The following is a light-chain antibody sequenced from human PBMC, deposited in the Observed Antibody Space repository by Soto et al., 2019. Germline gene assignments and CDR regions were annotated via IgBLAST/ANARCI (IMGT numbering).Light chain of an antibody. CDR1: QSVDRN. CDR2: GAS. Sequence: EIVMTQSPGTLSVSTEEGATLSCRASQSVDRNLAWYQQKPGQAPRLLIYGASTRPTGIPDRFSGSGSGTEFSLTISSLRSEGFAVSYCQQYEIRPLTFRGGTKVEI. J-gene: IGKJ4*01. V-gene: IGKV3D-15*01. CDR3: QQYEIRPLT.